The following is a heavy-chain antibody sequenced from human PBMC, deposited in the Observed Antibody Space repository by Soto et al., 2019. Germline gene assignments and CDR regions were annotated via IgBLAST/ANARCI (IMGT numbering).Heavy chain of an antibody. CDR1: GGKIGDYS. J-gene: IGHJ4*02. Sequence: QVQLQESGPGLVKPSETLSLTCTVLGGKIGDYSWNWIRQTPGKGLEWIGYIFYRGETKYNPSHSLWRRVTISTSKNRVSLTLTSATAADTAIYYCARGSNSNFEGPIIWGQGTLVNVSS. D-gene: IGHD4-4*01. V-gene: IGHV4-59*13. CDR3: ARGSNSNFEGPII. CDR2: IFYRGET.